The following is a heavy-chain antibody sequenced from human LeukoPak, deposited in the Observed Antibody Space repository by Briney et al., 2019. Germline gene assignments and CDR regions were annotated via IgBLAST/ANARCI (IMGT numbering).Heavy chain of an antibody. CDR3: ARGARYMDIPFDY. D-gene: IGHD2-2*03. Sequence: GASVKVSCKASGYTFTSYDINRVRQATGQGLEWMGWMNTNSGNTGYAQKFQGRVTMTRNTSISTAYMELSSLRSEDTAVYYCARGARYMDIPFDYWGQGTLVTVSS. CDR2: MNTNSGNT. V-gene: IGHV1-8*01. J-gene: IGHJ4*02. CDR1: GYTFTSYD.